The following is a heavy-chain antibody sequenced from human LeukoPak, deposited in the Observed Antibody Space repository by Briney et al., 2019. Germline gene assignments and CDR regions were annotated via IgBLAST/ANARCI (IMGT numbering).Heavy chain of an antibody. V-gene: IGHV1-2*02. CDR2: INPNSGGT. CDR3: ASLSCSGGSCSSFFYYYYYMDV. J-gene: IGHJ6*03. Sequence: ASVKVSCKASGYTFTGYYMHWVRQAPGQGLEWMGWINPNSGGTNYAQKFQGRVTMTRDTSISTAYMELSRLRSEDTAVYYCASLSCSGGSCSSFFYYYYYMDVWGKGTTVTVSS. CDR1: GYTFTGYY. D-gene: IGHD2-15*01.